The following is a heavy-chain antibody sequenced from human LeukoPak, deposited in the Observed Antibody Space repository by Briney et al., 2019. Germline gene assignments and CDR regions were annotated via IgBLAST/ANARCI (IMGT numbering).Heavy chain of an antibody. CDR2: ISSSGSTI. D-gene: IGHD6-6*01. J-gene: IGHJ4*02. CDR1: EITFSNYG. CDR3: ARGPSSPLTH. Sequence: SGGSLRLSCAASEITFSNYGMNWVRQAPGKGLEWVSYISSSGSTIYYADSVKGRFTISRDNAKNSLYLQMDSLRAEDTAVYYCARGPSSPLTHWGQGTLVTVSS. V-gene: IGHV3-48*04.